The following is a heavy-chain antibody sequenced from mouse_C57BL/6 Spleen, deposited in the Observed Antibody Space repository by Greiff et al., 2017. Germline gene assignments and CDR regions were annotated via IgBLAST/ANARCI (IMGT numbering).Heavy chain of an antibody. CDR2: IDPSDSYT. J-gene: IGHJ2*01. V-gene: IGHV1-69*01. D-gene: IGHD1-1*01. CDR3: ARGVVARYYFDY. CDR1: GYTFTSYW. Sequence: VQLQQSGAELVMPGASVKLSCKASGYTFTSYWMHWVKQRPGQGLEWIGEIDPSDSYTNYNQKFKGKSTLTVDKSSSTAYMQLSSLTSEDSAVYYCARGVVARYYFDYWGQGTTLTVSS.